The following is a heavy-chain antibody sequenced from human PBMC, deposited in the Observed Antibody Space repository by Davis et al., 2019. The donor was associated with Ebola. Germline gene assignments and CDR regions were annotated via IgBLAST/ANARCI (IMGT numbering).Heavy chain of an antibody. D-gene: IGHD6-25*01. V-gene: IGHV4-59*08. J-gene: IGHJ6*02. CDR3: ARLAAQYYYYYGMDV. CDR1: GGPISSYY. Sequence: SETLSLTCTVPGGPISSYYWSWIRQPPGKGLEWIGYIYYSGSTNYNPSLKSRVTISVDTSKNQFSLKLSSVTAADTAVYYCARLAAQYYYYYGMDVWGQGTTVTVSS. CDR2: IYYSGST.